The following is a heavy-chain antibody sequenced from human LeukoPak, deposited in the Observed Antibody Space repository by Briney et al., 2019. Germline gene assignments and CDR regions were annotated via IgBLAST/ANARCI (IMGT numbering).Heavy chain of an antibody. CDR3: ARDQGIAAAGVFDS. D-gene: IGHD6-13*01. V-gene: IGHV1-69*10. J-gene: IGHJ4*02. CDR1: GGTFSNFA. Sequence: ASVKVSCKASGGTFSNFAISWVRQAPGQGLGWMGRIMPILDIVNLAQMFQGRVTITADKSTTTAYMELNSLRSDDTAVYYCARDQGIAAAGVFDSWGQGTLVTVSS. CDR2: IMPILDIV.